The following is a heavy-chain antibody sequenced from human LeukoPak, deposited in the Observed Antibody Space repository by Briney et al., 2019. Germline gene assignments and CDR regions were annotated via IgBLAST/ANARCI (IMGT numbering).Heavy chain of an antibody. V-gene: IGHV3-7*01. CDR1: GFTFSSYW. CDR2: IKQDGSEK. CDR3: ARDRQWLDY. D-gene: IGHD6-19*01. J-gene: IGHJ4*02. Sequence: PGGSLRLSCAASGFTFSSYWISWVRQAPGKGLEWVANIKQDGSEKYYVDSVKGRFTISRDNAKNSLYLQMNSLRAEDTAVYYCARDRQWLDYWGQGTLVTVSS.